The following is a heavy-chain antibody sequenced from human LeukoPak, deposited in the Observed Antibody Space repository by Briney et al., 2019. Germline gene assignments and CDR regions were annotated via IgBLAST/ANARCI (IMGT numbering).Heavy chain of an antibody. J-gene: IGHJ5*02. D-gene: IGHD3-22*01. CDR2: ISSSSSYI. Sequence: PGGSLRLSCAASGFXFSSYSINWVRQAPGKGLEWVSSISSSSSYIYYADSVKGRFTISRDNAKNSLYLQMNSLRAEDTAVYYCARDLYYDSSGYYYAWGQGTLVTVSS. CDR3: ARDLYYDSSGYYYA. V-gene: IGHV3-21*01. CDR1: GFXFSSYS.